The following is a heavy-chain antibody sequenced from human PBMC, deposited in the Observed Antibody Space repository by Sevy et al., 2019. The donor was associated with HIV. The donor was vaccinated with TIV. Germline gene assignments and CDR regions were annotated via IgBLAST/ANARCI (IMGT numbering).Heavy chain of an antibody. D-gene: IGHD1-26*01. J-gene: IGHJ4*02. CDR3: ARGPTRYYFDY. Sequence: SETLSLTCTVSGGSINSYYWSWIRQPPGKGLEWIVYIYCSGSTNYNPYLKSRVTISVDTYKNQFSLKLSSVTAADTAVYYCARGPTRYYFDYWGQGTLVTVSS. V-gene: IGHV4-59*13. CDR2: IYCSGST. CDR1: GGSINSYY.